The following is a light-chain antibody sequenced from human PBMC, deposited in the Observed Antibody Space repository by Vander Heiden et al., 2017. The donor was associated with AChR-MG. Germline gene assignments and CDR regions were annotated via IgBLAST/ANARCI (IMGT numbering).Light chain of an antibody. V-gene: IGLV2-14*03. Sequence: QSALTQPASVSGSPGQSLTISCTGTSSDVGGYNYVSWYQQHPGKAPKVMIYDVSNRPSGVSNRFSGSKSGNTASLTISGLQAEDEADYYCSSYTSSSTYYVFGTGTKVTVL. CDR3: SSYTSSSTYYV. J-gene: IGLJ1*01. CDR2: DVS. CDR1: SSDVGGYNY.